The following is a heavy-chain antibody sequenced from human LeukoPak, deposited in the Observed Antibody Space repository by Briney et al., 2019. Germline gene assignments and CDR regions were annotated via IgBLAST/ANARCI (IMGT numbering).Heavy chain of an antibody. V-gene: IGHV3-23*01. Sequence: GGPLRLSCAASGFTFSSYAMSWVRRAPGKGLEWVTGISGSGGSTYYADSAKGRFTTSRDNPKNTLYLQMNSLRAEDTAVYYCAKDYYYDSSGYYSYFDYWGQGTLVTVSS. J-gene: IGHJ4*02. D-gene: IGHD3-22*01. CDR2: ISGSGGST. CDR1: GFTFSSYA. CDR3: AKDYYYDSSGYYSYFDY.